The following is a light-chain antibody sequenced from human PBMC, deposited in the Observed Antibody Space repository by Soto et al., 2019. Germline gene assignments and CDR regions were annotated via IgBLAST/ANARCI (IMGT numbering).Light chain of an antibody. Sequence: ETVMTQSPATLSVSPGGIATLSFSASQSISDTLAWYQQKPGQAPRLLIHGASTRATGFPARFSGSGSGTEFTLTISSLQSEDFAVYYCQQYNNWPITFGQGTRLEIK. V-gene: IGKV3-15*01. CDR3: QQYNNWPIT. J-gene: IGKJ5*01. CDR1: QSISDT. CDR2: GAS.